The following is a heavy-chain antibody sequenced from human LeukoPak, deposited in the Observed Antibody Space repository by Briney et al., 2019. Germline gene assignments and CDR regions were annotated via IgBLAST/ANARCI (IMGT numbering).Heavy chain of an antibody. CDR3: AREDYYDSSDY. Sequence: TGGSLRLSCAASGFTFSSYWMSWVRQAPGEGLEWVANIKQDGSEKYYVDSVKGRFTISRDSAKNSLYLQMNSLRAEDTAVYYCAREDYYDSSDYWGQGTLVTVSS. J-gene: IGHJ4*02. D-gene: IGHD3-22*01. CDR2: IKQDGSEK. CDR1: GFTFSSYW. V-gene: IGHV3-7*01.